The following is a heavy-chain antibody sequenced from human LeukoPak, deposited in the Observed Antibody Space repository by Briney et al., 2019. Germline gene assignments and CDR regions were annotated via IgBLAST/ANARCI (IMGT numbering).Heavy chain of an antibody. V-gene: IGHV3-23*01. CDR2: ISGSGGYT. D-gene: IGHD3-10*01. CDR1: GFTFNDYN. CDR3: AKAIVGSSRRYYDY. Sequence: GGTLRLSCAASGFTFNDYNMAWVRQAPGKGLEWVSGISGSGGYTYYADSVRGRFTISRDNSKSTLYLQMSSLRAEDTAVYYCAKAIVGSSRRYYDYWGQGSLVTVSS. J-gene: IGHJ4*02.